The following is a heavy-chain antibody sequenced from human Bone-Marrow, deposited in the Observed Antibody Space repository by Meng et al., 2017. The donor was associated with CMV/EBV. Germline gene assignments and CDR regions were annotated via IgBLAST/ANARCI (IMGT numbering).Heavy chain of an antibody. CDR3: ARDFTLVVVPAAIPSHGMDV. CDR1: GFTFSSYS. J-gene: IGHJ6*02. D-gene: IGHD2-2*01. V-gene: IGHV3-21*01. CDR2: IRSSSSYI. Sequence: GGSLRLSCAASGFTFSSYSMNWVRQAPGKGLEWVSSIRSSSSYIYYADSVKGRFTISRDNAKNSLYLQMNSMRAEDTAVYYCARDFTLVVVPAAIPSHGMDVWGQGTTVTVSS.